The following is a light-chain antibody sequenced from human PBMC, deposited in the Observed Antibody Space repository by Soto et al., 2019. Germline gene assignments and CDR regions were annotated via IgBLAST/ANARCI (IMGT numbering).Light chain of an antibody. J-gene: IGLJ1*01. CDR3: HSYTTSSTLHV. Sequence: QSVLTQPASMSGSPGQSITISCTGTSSDIGAYNYVSWYQHYPGKAPKLIIYEVSNRPSGVSIRFSGSKSGNTASLTISGLQAADEADYYCHSYTTSSTLHVFGTGTKLTVL. CDR2: EVS. V-gene: IGLV2-14*01. CDR1: SSDIGAYNY.